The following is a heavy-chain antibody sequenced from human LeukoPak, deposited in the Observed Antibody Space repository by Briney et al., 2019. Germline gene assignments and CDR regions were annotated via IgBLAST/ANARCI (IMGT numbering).Heavy chain of an antibody. Sequence: SETLSLTCTVSGYSISSGYYWGWIRQPPGKGLEWIGSIYHSGSTYYNPSLKSRVTISVDTSKNQFSLKLSSVTAADTAVYYCARDRYYDYVWGSYLTYMDVWGKGTTVTVSS. CDR3: ARDRYYDYVWGSYLTYMDV. CDR1: GYSISSGYY. D-gene: IGHD3-16*02. J-gene: IGHJ6*03. CDR2: IYHSGST. V-gene: IGHV4-38-2*02.